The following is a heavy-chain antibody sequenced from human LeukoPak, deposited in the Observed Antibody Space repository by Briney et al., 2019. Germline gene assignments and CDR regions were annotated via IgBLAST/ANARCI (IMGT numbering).Heavy chain of an antibody. J-gene: IGHJ4*02. Sequence: GGSLRLSCTASGFTFSTYAMSWVRQAPGKGLEWVSAITDSGGNTYYADSVKGRFTISRDNSKNTLYLQMNSLRAEDTAVYYCAKDRDVVVVGDYWGQGTLVTVSS. V-gene: IGHV3-23*01. CDR3: AKDRDVVVVGDY. CDR2: ITDSGGNT. D-gene: IGHD2-15*01. CDR1: GFTFSTYA.